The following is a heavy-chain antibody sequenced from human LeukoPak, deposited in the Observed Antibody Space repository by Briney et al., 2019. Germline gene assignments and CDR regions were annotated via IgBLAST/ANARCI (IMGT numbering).Heavy chain of an antibody. CDR1: GFTFSRYW. D-gene: IGHD6-13*01. Sequence: GGSLRLSCAASGFTFSRYWMSWVRQAPGKGLEWVSNIKKNRSEIYYVDSVKGRFTISRDNAKNSLYLQMNSLRAEDTAVYYCARDLGRSWDNWFEPWGQGALVTVSS. V-gene: IGHV3-7*01. J-gene: IGHJ5*02. CDR2: IKKNRSEI. CDR3: ARDLGRSWDNWFEP.